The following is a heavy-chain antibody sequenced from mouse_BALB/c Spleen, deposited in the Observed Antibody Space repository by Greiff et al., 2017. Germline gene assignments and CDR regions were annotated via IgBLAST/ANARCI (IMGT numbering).Heavy chain of an antibody. Sequence: QVQLQQPGAELVRPGASVKLSCKASGYTFTSYWINWVKQRPGQGLEWIGNIYPSDSYTNYNQKFKDKATLTVDKSSSTAYMQLRSPTSEDSAVYYCTRSYYGNYGSAMDYWGQGTSVTVSS. CDR2: IYPSDSYT. D-gene: IGHD2-1*01. V-gene: IGHV1-69*02. CDR3: TRSYYGNYGSAMDY. CDR1: GYTFTSYW. J-gene: IGHJ4*01.